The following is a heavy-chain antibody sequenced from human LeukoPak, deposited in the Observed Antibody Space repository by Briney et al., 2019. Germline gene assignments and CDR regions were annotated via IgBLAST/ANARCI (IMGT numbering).Heavy chain of an antibody. D-gene: IGHD2-21*02. CDR1: GYRFHKYW. CDR3: ARASTVTGDWYFDI. V-gene: IGHV5-10-1*01. J-gene: IGHJ2*01. CDR2: INPSESYA. Sequence: GESLKISCQGFGYRFHKYWITWVRQMPGKGLGWMGWINPSESYAVYSPSFQGHVTISADQSINTAYLHWSSLQASDTAMYYCARASTVTGDWYFDIWGGGTLLTVSS.